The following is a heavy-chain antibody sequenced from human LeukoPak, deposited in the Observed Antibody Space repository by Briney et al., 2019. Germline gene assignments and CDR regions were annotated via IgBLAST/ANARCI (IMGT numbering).Heavy chain of an antibody. CDR1: GFSLSTYG. CDR3: AKDHGTAVAGFYY. J-gene: IGHJ4*02. D-gene: IGHD6-19*01. CDR2: ITGTGGST. Sequence: GASLRLSCAASGFSLSTYGVSWVRQPPGKGLEWVSGITGTGGSTYYADSVKGRFTVSRDTSKNTLYLQMNSLRAEDTAIYYCAKDHGTAVAGFYYWGQGTLVTVSS. V-gene: IGHV3-23*01.